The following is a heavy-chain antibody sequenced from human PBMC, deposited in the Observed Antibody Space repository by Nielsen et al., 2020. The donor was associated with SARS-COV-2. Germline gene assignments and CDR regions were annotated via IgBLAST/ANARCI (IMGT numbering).Heavy chain of an antibody. J-gene: IGHJ4*02. CDR2: VSSNGDDT. CDR3: AREDSDMARGGLIDY. Sequence: GGSLRLSCAASGFTFRNYAMHWVRQAPGKGLESVSAVSSNGDDTYYANSVKGRFTISRDNSKNTLYLQMGSVRAEDMAVYYCAREDSDMARGGLIDYWGQGTLVTVSS. CDR1: GFTFRNYA. D-gene: IGHD5-18*01. V-gene: IGHV3-64*01.